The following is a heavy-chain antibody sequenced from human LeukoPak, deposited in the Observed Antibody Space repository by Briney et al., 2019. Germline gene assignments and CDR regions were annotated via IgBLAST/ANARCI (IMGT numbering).Heavy chain of an antibody. J-gene: IGHJ4*02. Sequence: PGGSLRLSCAACGFTVGSNYMNWVRQAPGKGFEWVSSTYSGGSTDYADSVKGRFTISRDSSKNMAYLQRNRLRSDDTAVYFCAGNNYASGTFLVFWGQGTLVTVSS. D-gene: IGHD3-10*01. CDR3: AGNNYASGTFLVF. CDR1: GFTVGSNY. CDR2: TYSGGST. V-gene: IGHV3-66*02.